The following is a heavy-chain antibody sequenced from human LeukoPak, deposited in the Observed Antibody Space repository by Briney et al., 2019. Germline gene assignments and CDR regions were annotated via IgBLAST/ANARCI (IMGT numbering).Heavy chain of an antibody. CDR3: AREVYKDTAMVTFDY. CDR1: GGSISSYY. J-gene: IGHJ4*02. V-gene: IGHV4-4*07. D-gene: IGHD5-18*01. Sequence: SETLSLTCTVSGGSISSYYWSWIRQPAGKGLEWIERIYTSGSTNYNPSLMSRVTMSVDTSKNQFSLKLRSVTAADTAVYYCAREVYKDTAMVTFDYWGQGTLVTVSS. CDR2: IYTSGST.